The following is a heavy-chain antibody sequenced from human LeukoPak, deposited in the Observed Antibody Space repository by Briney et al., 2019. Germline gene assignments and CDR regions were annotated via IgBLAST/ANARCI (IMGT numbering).Heavy chain of an antibody. Sequence: PGGSLRLSCAASGFTFSSYEMNWVRQAPGKGLEWVSVIYSGGSTYYADSVKGRFTISRDNSKNTLYLQMNSLRAEDTAVYYCASTQYYDYVWGSYRPNRGLSEDYWGQGTLVTVSS. V-gene: IGHV3-66*01. CDR1: GFTFSSYE. CDR2: IYSGGST. D-gene: IGHD3-16*02. CDR3: ASTQYYDYVWGSYRPNRGLSEDY. J-gene: IGHJ4*02.